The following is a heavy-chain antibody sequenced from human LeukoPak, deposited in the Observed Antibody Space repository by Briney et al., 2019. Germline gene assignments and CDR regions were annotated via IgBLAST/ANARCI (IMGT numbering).Heavy chain of an antibody. CDR2: ISIDGGRT. V-gene: IGHV3-23*01. D-gene: IGHD6-25*01. J-gene: IGHJ6*03. CDR1: GFTFSSYA. Sequence: GSLRLSCAASGFTFSSYAMSWVRQAPGKGPEWVSTISIDGGRTYYADSVKGRFTVSRDTSKNTLYLQMNSLRAEDTAVYYCARKGIGSSRYQNMDVWGKGTTVTVSS. CDR3: ARKGIGSSRYQNMDV.